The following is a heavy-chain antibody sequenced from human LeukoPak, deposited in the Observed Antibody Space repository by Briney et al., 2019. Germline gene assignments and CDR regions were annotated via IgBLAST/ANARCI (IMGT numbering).Heavy chain of an antibody. V-gene: IGHV4-34*01. J-gene: IGHJ4*02. CDR1: GGSFSGYY. CDR2: IYHSGST. D-gene: IGHD3-22*01. Sequence: SETLSLTCAVYGGSFSGYYWSWIRQPPGKGLEWIGEIYHSGSTNYNPSLKSRVTMSVDTSKNQFSLKLSSVTAADTAVYYCARDTYYYDSSGPKYDYWGQGTLVTVSS. CDR3: ARDTYYYDSSGPKYDY.